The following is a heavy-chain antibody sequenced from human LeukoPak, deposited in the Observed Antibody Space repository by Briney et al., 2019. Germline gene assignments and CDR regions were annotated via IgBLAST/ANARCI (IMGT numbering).Heavy chain of an antibody. CDR3: ARAGYSSSWYGAAPYYFDY. CDR2: INHSGST. Sequence: PSETRSLTCAVYGGSFSGYYWSWIRQPPGKGLEWIGDINHSGSTNYNPSLKSRVTISVDTSKNQFSLKLSSVTAADTAVYYCARAGYSSSWYGAAPYYFDYWGQGTLVTVSS. V-gene: IGHV4-34*01. CDR1: GGSFSGYY. J-gene: IGHJ4*02. D-gene: IGHD6-13*01.